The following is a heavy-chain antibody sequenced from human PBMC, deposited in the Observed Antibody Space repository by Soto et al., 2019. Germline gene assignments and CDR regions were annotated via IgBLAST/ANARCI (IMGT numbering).Heavy chain of an antibody. CDR1: GFTFSSYA. Sequence: QVQLVESGGGVVQPGRSLRLSCAASGFTFSSYAMHWVRQAPGKGMEWVAVISYDGSNKYYADSVKGRFTISRDNSKNTLYLQMNSLRAEDTAVYYCARDNGRITMVRGAPRYFDLWGRGTLVTVSS. V-gene: IGHV3-30-3*01. J-gene: IGHJ2*01. CDR2: ISYDGSNK. D-gene: IGHD3-10*01. CDR3: ARDNGRITMVRGAPRYFDL.